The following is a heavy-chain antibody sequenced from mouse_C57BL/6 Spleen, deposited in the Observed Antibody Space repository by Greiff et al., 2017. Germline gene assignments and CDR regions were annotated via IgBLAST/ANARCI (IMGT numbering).Heavy chain of an antibody. D-gene: IGHD1-1*01. CDR3: ARDYGSSSLAY. CDR2: IDPSDSYT. J-gene: IGHJ3*01. V-gene: IGHV1-69*01. CDR1: GYTFTSYW. Sequence: QVQLQQPGAELVMPGASVKLSCKASGYTFTSYWMHWVKQRPGPGLEWIGEIDPSDSYTNYNQKFKGKSTLTVDKSSSTAYMQLSSLTSEDSAVYYCARDYGSSSLAYWGQGTLVTVSA.